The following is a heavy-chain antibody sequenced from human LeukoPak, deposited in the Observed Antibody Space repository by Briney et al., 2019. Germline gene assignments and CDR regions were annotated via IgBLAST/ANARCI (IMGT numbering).Heavy chain of an antibody. J-gene: IGHJ5*02. CDR1: GYTFTGYY. D-gene: IGHD3-3*01. V-gene: IGHV1-2*02. CDR2: INPNSGGT. CDR3: ARDRDPYYYDFWSGYWYGWFDP. Sequence: ASVKVSCKASGYTFTGYYMHWVRQAPGQGLEWMGWINPNSGGTNYAQKFQGRVTMTRDTSISTDYMELSRLRSDDTAVYYCARDRDPYYYDFWSGYWYGWFDPWGQGTLVTVSS.